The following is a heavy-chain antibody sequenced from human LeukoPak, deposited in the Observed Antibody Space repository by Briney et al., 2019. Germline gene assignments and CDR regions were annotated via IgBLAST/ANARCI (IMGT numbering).Heavy chain of an antibody. V-gene: IGHV4-59*08. CDR2: IYYSGST. CDR1: GGSISSYY. Sequence: SETLSLTCTVSGGSISSYYWSWIRQPPGRGRDGMGYIYYSGSTNYNPSLKSRVTISVDTSKNQFSLKLSSVTAADTAVYYCASIGFYYDSSGYLWNYWGQGTLVTVSS. CDR3: ASIGFYYDSSGYLWNY. D-gene: IGHD3-22*01. J-gene: IGHJ4*02.